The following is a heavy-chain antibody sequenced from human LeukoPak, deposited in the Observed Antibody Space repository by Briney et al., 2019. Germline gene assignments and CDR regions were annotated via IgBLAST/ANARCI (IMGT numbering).Heavy chain of an antibody. CDR2: INPRGDST. D-gene: IGHD3-3*01. CDR1: GYTFTSYY. CDR3: ARDEGWSFDH. Sequence: GASVKVSCKASGYTFTSYYMHWVRQAPGQGLEWMGKINPRGDSTSYAQKFQGRVTMTRDTSTSTVYMELRSLRSEDTAVYYCARDEGWSFDHWGQGTLVTVSS. V-gene: IGHV1-46*03. J-gene: IGHJ4*02.